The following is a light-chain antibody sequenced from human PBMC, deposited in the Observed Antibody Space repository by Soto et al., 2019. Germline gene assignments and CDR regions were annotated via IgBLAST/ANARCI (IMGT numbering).Light chain of an antibody. V-gene: IGKV3-11*01. CDR2: GVS. CDR1: QSVTSN. Sequence: EIVLTQSSATLSLSPGERATLSCRASQSVTSNALAWYQQKPGQAPRLLIYGVSSRATGIPDRFSGSGSGTDFTLTISSLEPEDFAVYHCQQRSKWPLTFGGGTKVEIK. J-gene: IGKJ4*01. CDR3: QQRSKWPLT.